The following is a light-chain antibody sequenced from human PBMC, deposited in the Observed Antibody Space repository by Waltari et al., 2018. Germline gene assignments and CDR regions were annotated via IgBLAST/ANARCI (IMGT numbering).Light chain of an antibody. CDR3: QQRHSAPLT. Sequence: DIQMTQAPSSLSASVGDGVTITCRASQSISSDVSWYQQKPGKAPKLLIYDASILQSGVPSRFRGSGSGTDFTLTVTSLQPEDSATYYCQQRHSAPLTFGGGTKVEIK. V-gene: IGKV1-39*01. CDR1: QSISSD. J-gene: IGKJ4*01. CDR2: DAS.